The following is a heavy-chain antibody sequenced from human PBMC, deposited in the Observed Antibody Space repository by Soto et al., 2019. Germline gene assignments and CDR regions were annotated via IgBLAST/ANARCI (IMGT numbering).Heavy chain of an antibody. Sequence: PGESLKISCKGSGYIFSSYWIGWVRLMPGKGLEWMGVIYPGDSDTRYSPSFQGQVTISADKSISTAYLQWSSLKASDAAMYYCVRSGTSSGRFSDYWGQGTLVTVSS. CDR1: GYIFSSYW. CDR2: IYPGDSDT. CDR3: VRSGTSSGRFSDY. D-gene: IGHD2-15*01. V-gene: IGHV5-51*01. J-gene: IGHJ4*02.